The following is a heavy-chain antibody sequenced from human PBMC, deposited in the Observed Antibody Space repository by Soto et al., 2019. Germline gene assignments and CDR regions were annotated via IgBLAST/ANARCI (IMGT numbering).Heavy chain of an antibody. Sequence: SETLSLTCAVYGGSFSGYYWSWIRQPPGKGLEWIGEINHSGSTKYNPSLKSRVTISVDTSKNQFSLKLSSVTAADTAVYYCARRIQLWFRAYYYYGMDVWGQGTTVTVSS. V-gene: IGHV4-34*01. D-gene: IGHD5-18*01. CDR2: INHSGST. CDR3: ARRIQLWFRAYYYYGMDV. CDR1: GGSFSGYY. J-gene: IGHJ6*02.